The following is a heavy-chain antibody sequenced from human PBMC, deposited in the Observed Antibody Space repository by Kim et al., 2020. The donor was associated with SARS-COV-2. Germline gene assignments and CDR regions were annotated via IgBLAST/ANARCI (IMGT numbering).Heavy chain of an antibody. CDR1: GYTFTGYY. D-gene: IGHD6-6*01. CDR3: ARAITAAARQLAEYFQH. J-gene: IGHJ1*01. CDR2: INPNSGGT. V-gene: IGHV1-2*06. Sequence: ASVKVSCKASGYTFTGYYMHWVRQAPGQGLEWMGRINPNSGGTNYAQKFQGRVTMTRDTSISTAYMELSRLRSDDTAVYYCARAITAAARQLAEYFQHWGQGTLVTVSS.